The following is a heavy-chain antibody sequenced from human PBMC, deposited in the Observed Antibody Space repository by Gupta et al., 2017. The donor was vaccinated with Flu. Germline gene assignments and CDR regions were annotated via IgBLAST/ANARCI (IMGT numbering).Heavy chain of an antibody. D-gene: IGHD2-15*01. J-gene: IGHJ6*02. V-gene: IGHV3-33*01. Sequence: WVAVIWYDGSNKYYADSVKGRFTISRDNSKNTLYLQMNSLRAEDTAVYYCARDDGGGYCSGGSCYPVPGMDVWGQGTTVTVSS. CDR2: IWYDGSNK. CDR3: ARDDGGGYCSGGSCYPVPGMDV.